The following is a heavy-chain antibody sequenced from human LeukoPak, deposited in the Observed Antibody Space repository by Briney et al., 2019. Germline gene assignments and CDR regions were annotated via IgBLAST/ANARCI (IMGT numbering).Heavy chain of an antibody. V-gene: IGHV3-73*01. D-gene: IGHD2-15*01. CDR1: GFTFSGSA. CDR2: IRSKANSYAT. J-gene: IGHJ3*02. Sequence: PGGSLRLSCAASGFTFSGSAMHWVRQASGKGLEWVGRIRSKANSYATAYAASVKGRFTISRDDSKNTAYLQMNSLKTEDTAVYYCTRHPDIVVAKVGDAFDIWGQGTMVTVSS. CDR3: TRHPDIVVAKVGDAFDI.